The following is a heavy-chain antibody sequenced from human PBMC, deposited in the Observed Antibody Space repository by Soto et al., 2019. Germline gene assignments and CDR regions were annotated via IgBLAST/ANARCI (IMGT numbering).Heavy chain of an antibody. CDR1: GFTFFNYA. Sequence: VGSLRLSCAASGFTFFNYAMSWVRQPPGKGLEWVSVISGSAGSTFYADAVKGRFTISRDNSKKMLYLQMSSLRVEDTAVYYCAKEEGSTWYPTDYWGQGTLVTVSS. J-gene: IGHJ4*02. CDR3: AKEEGSTWYPTDY. V-gene: IGHV3-23*01. D-gene: IGHD6-13*01. CDR2: ISGSAGST.